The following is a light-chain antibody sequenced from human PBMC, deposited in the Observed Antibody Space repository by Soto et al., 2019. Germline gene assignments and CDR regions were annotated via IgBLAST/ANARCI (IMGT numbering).Light chain of an antibody. V-gene: IGKV2-30*01. J-gene: IGKJ2*01. CDR2: KVS. CDR1: QSLVYRDGNIY. CDR3: MQGTHWPYT. Sequence: VVMTQSPLSLPVTLGQPASISCKSSQSLVYRDGNIYLNWFHQRPGQSPRRLIYKVSNRDSGVPDRFSGSGSGTAFTLKVSRVEAEDVGVYYCMQGTHWPYTFGQGTKLEIK.